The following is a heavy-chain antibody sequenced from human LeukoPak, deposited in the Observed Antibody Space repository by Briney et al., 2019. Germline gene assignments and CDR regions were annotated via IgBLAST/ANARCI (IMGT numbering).Heavy chain of an antibody. J-gene: IGHJ3*02. CDR3: AKDGEGIAARDDAFDI. CDR1: GGSFSGYY. CDR2: INHSGST. D-gene: IGHD6-25*01. V-gene: IGHV4-34*01. Sequence: KASETLSLTCAVYGGSFSGYYWSWIRQPPGKGLEWIGEINHSGSTNYNPSLKSRVTISVDTSKNQFSLKLSSVTAADTAVYYCAKDGEGIAARDDAFDIWGQGTMVTVSS.